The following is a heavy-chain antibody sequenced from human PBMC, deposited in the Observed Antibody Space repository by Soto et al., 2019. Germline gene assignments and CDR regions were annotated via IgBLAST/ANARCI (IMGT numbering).Heavy chain of an antibody. D-gene: IGHD6-13*01. CDR1: GFTFGDYA. Sequence: PXXSLRLSFTASGFTFGDYAMRWFPQAPGKGLEWIGYIYYSGSTNYNPSLKSRVTISVDTSKNQFSLKLSSVTHADTAVYYCARSFGVAAAGPFDYWGQGTLVTVSS. CDR2: IYYSGST. J-gene: IGHJ4*02. CDR3: ARSFGVAAAGPFDY. V-gene: IGHV4-59*12.